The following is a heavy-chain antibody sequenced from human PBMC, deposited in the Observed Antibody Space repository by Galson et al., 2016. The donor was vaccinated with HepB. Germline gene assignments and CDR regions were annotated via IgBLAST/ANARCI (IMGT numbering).Heavy chain of an antibody. J-gene: IGHJ4*02. Sequence: SLRLSCAASGLTFNRYWMHWVRQAPGEGLVWVSRIKEDGNDDGSSTIYADPVKGRFTTSRDDAKNTVYLQMNSMRAEDTAVYYCATGGPYGSYFDAWGQGTLVTVSS. CDR2: IKEDGNDDGSST. V-gene: IGHV3-74*01. D-gene: IGHD1-26*01. CDR1: GLTFNRYW. CDR3: ATGGPYGSYFDA.